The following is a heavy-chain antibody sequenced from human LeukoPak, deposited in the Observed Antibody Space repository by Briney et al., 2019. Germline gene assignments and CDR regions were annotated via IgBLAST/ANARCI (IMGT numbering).Heavy chain of an antibody. V-gene: IGHV1-2*02. CDR3: ARDRVGSGWPRPFYFEF. Sequence: ASVKVSCKPSGYTFTGYYLHWVRQAPGQALEWMGWNSPNTGATVYAQNFQGRVTRSRDTSISTAYLDLSSLRSDDTAVYYCARDRVGSGWPRPFYFEFWGQGTLVTVSS. CDR1: GYTFTGYY. CDR2: NSPNTGAT. J-gene: IGHJ4*02. D-gene: IGHD6-19*01.